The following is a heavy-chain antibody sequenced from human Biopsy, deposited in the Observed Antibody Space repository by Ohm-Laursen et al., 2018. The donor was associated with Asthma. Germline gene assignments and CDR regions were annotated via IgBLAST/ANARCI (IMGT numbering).Heavy chain of an antibody. CDR3: ARKAGSCISRTCYSLDF. J-gene: IGHJ4*02. CDR1: GGTFNTYV. Sequence: SSVKVSCKPLGGTFNTYVIGWVRQAPGQGLEWMGGINSVFGTTTYPQKFQDRVTITADDSTCTVYMELSSLRSEDTAVYYCARKAGSCISRTCYSLDFWGQGTLATVSS. V-gene: IGHV1-69*01. D-gene: IGHD2-2*01. CDR2: INSVFGTT.